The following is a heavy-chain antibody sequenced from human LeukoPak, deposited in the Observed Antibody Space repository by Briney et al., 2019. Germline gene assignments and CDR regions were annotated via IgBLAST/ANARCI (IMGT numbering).Heavy chain of an antibody. V-gene: IGHV1-69*13. CDR2: IIPIFGTA. Sequence: EASVKVSCKASGCTFSSYAISWVRQAPGQGLEWMGVIIPIFGTANYAQKFQGRVTITADESTSTAYMELRSLRSGDTAVYYCARLKVGATYYFDYWGQGTLVTVSS. CDR3: ARLKVGATYYFDY. J-gene: IGHJ4*02. D-gene: IGHD1-26*01. CDR1: GCTFSSYA.